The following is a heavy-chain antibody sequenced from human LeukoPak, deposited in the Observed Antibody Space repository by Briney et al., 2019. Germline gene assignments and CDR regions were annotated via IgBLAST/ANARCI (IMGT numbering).Heavy chain of an antibody. CDR2: ISYDGSNK. Sequence: GGSLRLSCAASGFTFSSYWMSWVRQAPGKGLEWVAVISYDGSNKYYADSVKGRFTISRDNSKNTLYLQMNSLRAEDTAVYYCARDRDYYDSSGYPYDAFDIWGQGTMVTVSS. CDR1: GFTFSSYW. V-gene: IGHV3-30*03. J-gene: IGHJ3*02. D-gene: IGHD3-22*01. CDR3: ARDRDYYDSSGYPYDAFDI.